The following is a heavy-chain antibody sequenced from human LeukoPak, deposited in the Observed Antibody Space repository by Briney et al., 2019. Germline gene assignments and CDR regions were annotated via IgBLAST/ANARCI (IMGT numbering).Heavy chain of an antibody. V-gene: IGHV1-18*01. CDR2: ISAYNGNT. CDR1: GYALTSYG. D-gene: IGHD3-3*01. CDR3: ARDNTDYDFWSGYWKNNWFDP. Sequence: ASVKVSCKASGYALTSYGISWVRQAPGQGLEWMGWISAYNGNTNYAQKLQGRVTMTTDTSTSTAYMELRSLRSDDTAVYYCARDNTDYDFWSGYWKNNWFDPRGQGTLVTVSS. J-gene: IGHJ5*02.